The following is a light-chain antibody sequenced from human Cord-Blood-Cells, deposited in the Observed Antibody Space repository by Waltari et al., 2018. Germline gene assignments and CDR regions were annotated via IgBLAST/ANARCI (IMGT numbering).Light chain of an antibody. V-gene: IGLV4-60*03. J-gene: IGLJ3*02. CDR3: ETWDSNTHWV. Sequence: QPVLTQSSSASASLGSSVTLTCTLSSGHSSYIIAWHQQQPGKAPRYLMKLGGSGSYNKGSGVPDRFSGSSSGADRYLTISNLQSEDEADYYCETWDSNTHWVFGGGTKLTVL. CDR1: SGHSSYI. CDR2: LGGSGSY.